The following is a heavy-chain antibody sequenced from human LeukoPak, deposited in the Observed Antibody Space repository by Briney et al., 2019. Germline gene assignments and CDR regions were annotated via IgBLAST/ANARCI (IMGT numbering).Heavy chain of an antibody. CDR3: AKSMITPGYFDY. CDR2: ISGSGGST. D-gene: IGHD3-22*01. CDR1: GFTFSSYA. J-gene: IGHJ4*02. Sequence: GGSLRLSCAASGFTFSSYAMSRVRQAPGKGLEWVSAISGSGGSTYYADSVKGRFTISRDNSKNTLYLQMNSLRAEGTAVYYCAKSMITPGYFDYWGQGTLVTVSS. V-gene: IGHV3-23*01.